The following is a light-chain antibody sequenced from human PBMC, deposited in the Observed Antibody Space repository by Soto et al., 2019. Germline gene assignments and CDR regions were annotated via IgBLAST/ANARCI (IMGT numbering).Light chain of an antibody. CDR3: QQYGSSPYT. J-gene: IGKJ2*01. Sequence: EIVLTQSPGTLSLSPGERATLSCRASQSVSSSYLAWYQQKPGQAPRPLIYGASSRATVIPDRFSGRGSGTDFTLTISRLEPEDFAVYYCQQYGSSPYTFGQGTKLEIK. V-gene: IGKV3-20*01. CDR2: GAS. CDR1: QSVSSSY.